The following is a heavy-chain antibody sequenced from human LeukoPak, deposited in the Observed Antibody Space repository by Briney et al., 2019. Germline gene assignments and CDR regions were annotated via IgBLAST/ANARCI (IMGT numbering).Heavy chain of an antibody. J-gene: IGHJ4*02. CDR2: ISGGGRST. V-gene: IGHV3-23*01. CDR1: GFTFSTCA. Sequence: GGSLRLSCAASGFTFSTCAMSWVRQAPGKGLEWVSTISGGGRSTDYADSVKGQFTISRDNSKNTLYLQMNGLRAEDTAVYYCARERYFDYWGQGTLVTVSS. CDR3: ARERYFDY.